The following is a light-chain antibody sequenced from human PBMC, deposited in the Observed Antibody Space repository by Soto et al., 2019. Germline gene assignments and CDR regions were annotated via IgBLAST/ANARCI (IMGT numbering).Light chain of an antibody. Sequence: QSALTQPASVSGSPGQSITISCTGTSSDVGGYNYVSWYQQHPGKAPKLMISEVSNRPSGVSNRFSGSKSGNTASLTISGLQAEDEADYYCSSYTSSSTYVFGTGTRSPS. CDR2: EVS. V-gene: IGLV2-14*01. CDR3: SSYTSSSTYV. CDR1: SSDVGGYNY. J-gene: IGLJ1*01.